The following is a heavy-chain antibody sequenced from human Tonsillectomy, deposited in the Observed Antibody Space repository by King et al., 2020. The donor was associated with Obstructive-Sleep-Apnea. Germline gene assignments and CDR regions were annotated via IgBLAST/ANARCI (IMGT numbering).Heavy chain of an antibody. CDR1: GGSFSGYY. Sequence: VQLQQWGAGLLKPSETLSLTCAVYGGSFSGYYLSWIRQPPGKGLEWIGEINHSGSTNYNPSLKRRVTISVDTSKNQFSLKLSFWTAADTAVYYLASLHSGRYHYFDYWGQGTLVTVSS. CDR2: INHSGST. D-gene: IGHD1-26*01. CDR3: ASLHSGRYHYFDY. V-gene: IGHV4-34*01. J-gene: IGHJ4*02.